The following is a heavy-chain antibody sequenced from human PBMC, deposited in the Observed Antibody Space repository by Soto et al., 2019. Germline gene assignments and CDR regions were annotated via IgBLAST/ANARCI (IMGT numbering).Heavy chain of an antibody. CDR3: ARAGCDGGSCYTLVGLRYGMDV. Sequence: QVQLVESGGGVVQPGRSLRLSCAASGFTFSSYVMYWVRQAPGKGLEWVVVISYDGNNKYYADSVKGRFTISRDNSKNTLYLQMKSLRAEDTAVYYCARAGCDGGSCYTLVGLRYGMDVWGQGTTVTVSS. J-gene: IGHJ6*02. CDR1: GFTFSSYV. D-gene: IGHD2-15*01. CDR2: ISYDGNNK. V-gene: IGHV3-30-3*01.